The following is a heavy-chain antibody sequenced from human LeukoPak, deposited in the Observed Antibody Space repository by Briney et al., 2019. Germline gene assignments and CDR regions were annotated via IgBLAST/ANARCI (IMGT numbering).Heavy chain of an antibody. CDR3: ARVSRGNSVGGDY. CDR2: IYYSGYT. CDR1: GGSIGSNNYY. Sequence: SETLSLTCTVSGGSIGSNNYYWGWIRQPPGKGLEWIGSIYYSGYTYYNPSLKSRVTISLDTSKNQFSLKLSSVTAADTAMYYCARVSRGNSVGGDYWGQGTLVTVSS. J-gene: IGHJ4*02. V-gene: IGHV4-39*07. D-gene: IGHD4-23*01.